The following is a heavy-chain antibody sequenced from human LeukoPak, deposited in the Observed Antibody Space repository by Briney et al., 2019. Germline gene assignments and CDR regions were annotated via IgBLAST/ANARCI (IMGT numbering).Heavy chain of an antibody. D-gene: IGHD2-2*01. CDR3: AREEGYCSSTSCSYYYYYYMDV. V-gene: IGHV4-38-2*02. J-gene: IGHJ6*03. CDR1: GYSINNGYY. Sequence: SETLSLTCTVSGYSINNGYYWGWIRQPPGKGLEWIGTIYYSGSTYYNPSLKSRVTISVDTSKNQFSLKLSSVTAADTAVYYCAREEGYCSSTSCSYYYYYYMDVWGKGTTVTVSS. CDR2: IYYSGST.